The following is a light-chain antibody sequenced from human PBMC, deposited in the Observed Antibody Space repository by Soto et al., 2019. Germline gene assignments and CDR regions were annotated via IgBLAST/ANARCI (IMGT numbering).Light chain of an antibody. CDR3: QQYDNWLRT. J-gene: IGKJ1*01. V-gene: IGKV3-15*01. Sequence: EIVMTQSPATLSVSPGERATLSCRASQDISTNLAWYQQKPGQAPRLLIYGASTRATGIPARFSGSGSGTDFTLTISSLQAEDFAVYYCQQYDNWLRTFGQGTKVEIK. CDR1: QDISTN. CDR2: GAS.